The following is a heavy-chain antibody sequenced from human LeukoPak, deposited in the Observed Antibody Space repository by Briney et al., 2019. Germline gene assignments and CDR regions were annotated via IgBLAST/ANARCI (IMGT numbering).Heavy chain of an antibody. D-gene: IGHD3-3*01. CDR1: GFTFRDAW. CDR3: AKHIYGVVSIQQ. CDR2: IRSKTDGGTT. Sequence: GGSLRLSCATSGFTFRDAWMTWVRQAPGKGLEWVGRIRSKTDGGTTDYAVSVQGRFTISRDDSKNTLYLQMSSLKTEDTAVYYCAKHIYGVVSIQQWGQGTLVTVSS. J-gene: IGHJ1*01. V-gene: IGHV3-15*01.